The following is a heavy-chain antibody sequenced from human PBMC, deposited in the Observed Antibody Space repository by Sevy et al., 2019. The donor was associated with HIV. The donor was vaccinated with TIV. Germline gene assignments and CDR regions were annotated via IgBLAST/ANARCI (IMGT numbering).Heavy chain of an antibody. D-gene: IGHD5-18*01. Sequence: GGSLRLSCAASGFTFSSYVMHWVRQAPGKGPEWVAVISYDGSNKDYTDSVKGRFTISRDNSKNTLYLQMNTLRPEDTAVYYCARERAFGLQLWLKYWGQGTLVTVSS. V-gene: IGHV3-30-3*01. CDR3: ARERAFGLQLWLKY. CDR1: GFTFSSYV. CDR2: ISYDGSNK. J-gene: IGHJ4*02.